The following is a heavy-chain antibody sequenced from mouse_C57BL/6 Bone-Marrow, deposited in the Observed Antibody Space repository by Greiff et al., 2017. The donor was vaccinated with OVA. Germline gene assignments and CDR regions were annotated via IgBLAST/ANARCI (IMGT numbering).Heavy chain of an antibody. J-gene: IGHJ3*01. CDR1: GYTFTDYY. CDR2: INPNNGGT. V-gene: IGHV1-26*01. CDR3: ARRFGSPWFAD. D-gene: IGHD6-1*01. Sequence: EVQLQQSGPELVKPGASVKISCKASGYTFTDYYMNWVKQSPGKSLEWIGDINPNNGGTSYNQKFKGKATLTVDKSSSTAYMELRSLTSEDSAVYYCARRFGSPWFADWGQGTLVTVSA.